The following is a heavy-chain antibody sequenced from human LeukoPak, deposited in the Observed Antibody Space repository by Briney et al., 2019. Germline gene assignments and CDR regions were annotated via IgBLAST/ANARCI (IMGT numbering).Heavy chain of an antibody. CDR1: GGSISSYY. CDR2: RYYSGST. Sequence: SETLSLTCSVSGGSISSYYWTWIRQPPGKGLEWIGYRYYSGSTTYNPSLKSRVTISVDTSKSQFSLKLISVTAADTAIYYCARIRGDFETDWGQGTLVTVSS. CDR3: ARIRGDFETD. V-gene: IGHV4-59*01. J-gene: IGHJ1*01. D-gene: IGHD3-16*01.